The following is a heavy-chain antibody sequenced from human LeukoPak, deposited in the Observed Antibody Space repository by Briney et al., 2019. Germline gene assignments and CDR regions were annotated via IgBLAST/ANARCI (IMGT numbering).Heavy chain of an antibody. CDR3: SLGDYDYFDY. V-gene: IGHV4-34*01. J-gene: IGHJ4*02. CDR1: GGSFSGYY. D-gene: IGHD3-16*01. Sequence: PSETLSLTCAVYGGSFSGYYWSWIRRPPGKGLEWIGEINHSGSTNYNPSLKSRVTISVDTSKNQFSLKLSSVTAADTAVYYCSLGDYDYFDYWGQGTLVTVSS. CDR2: INHSGST.